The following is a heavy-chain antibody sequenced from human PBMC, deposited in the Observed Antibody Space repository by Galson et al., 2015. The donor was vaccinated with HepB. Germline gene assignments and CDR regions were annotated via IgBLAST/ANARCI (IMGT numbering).Heavy chain of an antibody. Sequence: SVKVSCKASGYTFTGYYMHWVRQAPGQGLEWMGWINPNSGGTNYAQKFQGRVTMTRDTSISTAYMELSRLRSDDTAVYYCASQTVDFWSGYYLASADNWFDPWGQGTLVTVSS. J-gene: IGHJ5*02. D-gene: IGHD3-3*01. CDR3: ASQTVDFWSGYYLASADNWFDP. CDR1: GYTFTGYY. CDR2: INPNSGGT. V-gene: IGHV1-2*02.